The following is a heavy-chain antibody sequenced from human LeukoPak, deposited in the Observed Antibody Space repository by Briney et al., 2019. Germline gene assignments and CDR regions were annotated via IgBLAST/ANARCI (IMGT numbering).Heavy chain of an antibody. Sequence: GGSLRLSCAASGFTFSSYSMNWVRQAPGKGLEWVSSISSSSSYIYYADSVKGRFTISRDNAKNSLYLQMNGLRAEDTAVYYCAKPEYSSGWGTPLDYWGQGTLVTVSS. CDR1: GFTFSSYS. CDR3: AKPEYSSGWGTPLDY. CDR2: ISSSSSYI. D-gene: IGHD6-19*01. V-gene: IGHV3-21*04. J-gene: IGHJ4*02.